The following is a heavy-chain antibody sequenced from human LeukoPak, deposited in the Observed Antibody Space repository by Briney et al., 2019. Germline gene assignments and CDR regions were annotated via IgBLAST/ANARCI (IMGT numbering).Heavy chain of an antibody. CDR2: IYSGGST. CDR1: GFTVSSNY. V-gene: IGHV3-66*02. CDR3: ARVVGYCSSTSCYYYYYYYMDV. J-gene: IGHJ6*03. Sequence: GGSLRLSCAASGFTVSSNYMSRVRQAPGKGLEWVSVIYSGGSTYYADSVKGRFTISRDNSKNTLYLQMNSLRAEDTAVYYCARVVGYCSSTSCYYYYYYYMDVWGKGTTVTVSS. D-gene: IGHD2-2*01.